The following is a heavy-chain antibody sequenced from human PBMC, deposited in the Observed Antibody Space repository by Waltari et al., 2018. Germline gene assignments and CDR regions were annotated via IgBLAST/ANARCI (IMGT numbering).Heavy chain of an antibody. Sequence: QLQLQESGPGLVKPSETLSLTCSVSGDSIRSSDYFWAWNRQPPGKALEWIGSIYFPGTTFYSPSLKSLVTISIDTSKNQFSLKLSSVTATDTALYYCTRETSSTSHYWGQGTLVTVSS. J-gene: IGHJ4*02. V-gene: IGHV4-39*01. CDR2: IYFPGTT. CDR1: GDSIRSSDYF. D-gene: IGHD2-2*01. CDR3: TRETSSTSHY.